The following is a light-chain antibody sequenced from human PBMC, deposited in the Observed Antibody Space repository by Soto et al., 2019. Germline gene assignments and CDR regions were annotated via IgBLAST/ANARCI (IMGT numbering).Light chain of an antibody. CDR1: QSVSSSY. V-gene: IGKV3-20*01. J-gene: IGKJ4*01. CDR3: QQFSSYPLT. CDR2: GAS. Sequence: ENVLTQSPGTLSLSPGEGATLSCRARQSVSSSYLAWYQQKLGQAPRLLIYGASSRATGIPDRFSGGGSGTDFTLTISRLEPEDFAVYYCQQFSSYPLTFGGGTKVDIK.